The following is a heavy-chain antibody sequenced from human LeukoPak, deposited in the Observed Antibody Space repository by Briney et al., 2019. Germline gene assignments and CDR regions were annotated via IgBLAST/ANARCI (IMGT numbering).Heavy chain of an antibody. D-gene: IGHD3-10*01. V-gene: IGHV3-30*04. J-gene: IGHJ3*02. CDR1: GFTFSSYA. CDR2: ISYDGSNK. CDR3: ARGGGMVRGVNAFDI. Sequence: GGSLRLSCAASGFTFSSYAMHWVRQAPGKGLEWVAVISYDGSNKYYADSVKGRFTISRDNSKNTLYLQMNSLRAEDTAVYYCARGGGMVRGVNAFDIWGQGTMVTVSS.